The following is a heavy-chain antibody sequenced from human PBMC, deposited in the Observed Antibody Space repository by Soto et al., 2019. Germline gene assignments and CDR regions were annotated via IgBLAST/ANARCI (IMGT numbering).Heavy chain of an antibody. CDR1: GYTFTSYG. D-gene: IGHD1-26*01. V-gene: IGHV1-46*01. CDR3: ARDSGSYPDYYYGMDV. J-gene: IGHJ6*02. CDR2: INPSGGST. Sequence: ASVKVSCKASGYTFTSYGISWVRQAPGQGLEWMGIINPSGGSTSYAQKFQGRVTMTRDTSTSTVYMELSSLRSEDTAVYYCARDSGSYPDYYYGMDVWGQGTTVTVSS.